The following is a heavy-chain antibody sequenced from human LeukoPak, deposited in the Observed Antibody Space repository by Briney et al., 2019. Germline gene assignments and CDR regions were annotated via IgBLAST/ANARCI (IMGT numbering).Heavy chain of an antibody. Sequence: GGSLRLSCAASGFTFSDYYMSWIRQAPGKGLEWVSYISSSGSTIYYADSVKGRFTISRDNAKNSLYLQMNSLRAEDTAVYYCARVRSSKSYYYGSGSYYTPDYWGQGTLVTVSS. J-gene: IGHJ4*02. CDR3: ARVRSSKSYYYGSGSYYTPDY. CDR2: ISSSGSTI. D-gene: IGHD3-10*01. CDR1: GFTFSDYY. V-gene: IGHV3-11*04.